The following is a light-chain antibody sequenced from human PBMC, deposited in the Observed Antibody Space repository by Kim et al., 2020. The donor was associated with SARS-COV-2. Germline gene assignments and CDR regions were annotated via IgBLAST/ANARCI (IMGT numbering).Light chain of an antibody. CDR3: NSRDSTDNVV. CDR2: GKN. CDR1: SLRSYY. J-gene: IGLJ2*01. V-gene: IGLV3-19*01. Sequence: SSELTQDPAVSVALGQTVRITCQGDSLRSYYATWYQQKPGQAPIVVIYGKNNRPSGIPDRFSGSSSGNTASLTITGTQAGDEADYYSNSRDSTDNVVFGG.